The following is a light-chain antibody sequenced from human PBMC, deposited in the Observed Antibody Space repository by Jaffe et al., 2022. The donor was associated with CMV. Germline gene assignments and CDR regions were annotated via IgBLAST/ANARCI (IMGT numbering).Light chain of an antibody. CDR2: DVT. CDR1: TRDVGGYNY. Sequence: QSALTQPASVSGSLGQSITISCTGSTRDVGGYNYVSWYQQYPGEAPKLIIYDVTDRPSGVSNRFSASKSDNTASLTISGLQAEDEADYFCNSYTNSSTLLYVFGTGTTVTV. J-gene: IGLJ1*01. V-gene: IGLV2-14*03. CDR3: NSYTNSSTLLYV.